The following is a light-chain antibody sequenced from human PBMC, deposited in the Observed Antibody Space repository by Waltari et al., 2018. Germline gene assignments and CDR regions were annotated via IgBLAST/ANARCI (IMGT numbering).Light chain of an antibody. CDR1: HDISNY. CDR2: DAS. Sequence: DIQMTQSPSSLSASVGDRVTITCQASHDISNYLNWYQQKPGKAPKLLIYDASNLETGVPSRFSGSGSGTDFSFTISSLQPEDFATYYCQQYNSYPFTFGGGTKVEIK. V-gene: IGKV1-33*01. CDR3: QQYNSYPFT. J-gene: IGKJ4*01.